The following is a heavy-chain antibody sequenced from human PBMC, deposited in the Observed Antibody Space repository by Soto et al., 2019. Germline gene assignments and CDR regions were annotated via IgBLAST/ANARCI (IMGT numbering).Heavy chain of an antibody. CDR1: GFTFSSYG. D-gene: IGHD2-2*01. CDR2: ISYDGSNK. CDR3: AKDQRYCISTSCPTDY. Sequence: QVQLVESGGGVVQPGRSLRLSCAASGFTFSSYGMHWVRQAPGKGLVWVAVISYDGSNKYYADSVKGRFTISRDNSKNTLYLQMNSLRAEYTAVYYCAKDQRYCISTSCPTDYSGQGTLVTVSS. J-gene: IGHJ4*02. V-gene: IGHV3-30*18.